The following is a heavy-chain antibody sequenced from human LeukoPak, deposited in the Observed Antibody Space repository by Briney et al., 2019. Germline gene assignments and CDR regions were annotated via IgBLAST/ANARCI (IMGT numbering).Heavy chain of an antibody. CDR2: IYTSGST. Sequence: SETLSLTCTVSGGSISSYYWSWIRQPAGKGLEWIGRIYTSGSTNYNPSLKSRVTMSVDTSKNQFSLKLSSVTAADTAVYYCARVLGPSYYSSGSYARYWFDPWGQGTLVTVSS. V-gene: IGHV4-4*07. CDR1: GGSISSYY. D-gene: IGHD3-10*01. J-gene: IGHJ5*02. CDR3: ARVLGPSYYSSGSYARYWFDP.